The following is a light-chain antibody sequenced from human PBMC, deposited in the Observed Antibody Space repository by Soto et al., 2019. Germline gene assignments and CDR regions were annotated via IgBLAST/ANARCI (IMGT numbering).Light chain of an antibody. CDR1: QSVSSNY. J-gene: IGKJ2*01. CDR2: GAS. V-gene: IGKV3-20*01. Sequence: IVLTQSPGTLSLSPGERATLSCRASQSVSSNYLAWYQQKPGQAARLLIYGASNRATAIADRFSGSGSATDFTLTISRVDPEAFAVYYCQHYGSSPYTFGQGTRLDI. CDR3: QHYGSSPYT.